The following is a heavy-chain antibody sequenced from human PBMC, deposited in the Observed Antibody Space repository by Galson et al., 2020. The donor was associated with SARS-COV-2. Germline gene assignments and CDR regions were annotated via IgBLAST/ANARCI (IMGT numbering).Heavy chain of an antibody. Sequence: GEPLKISCTASGFTFGDYAMSWFRQAPGKGLEWVGFIRSKAYGGTTEYAASVKGRFTISRDDSKSIAYLQMNSLKTEDTAVYYCTRYSSGWFDPWGQGTLVTVSS. V-gene: IGHV3-49*03. J-gene: IGHJ5*02. D-gene: IGHD6-25*01. CDR3: TRYSSGWFDP. CDR2: IRSKAYGGTT. CDR1: GFTFGDYA.